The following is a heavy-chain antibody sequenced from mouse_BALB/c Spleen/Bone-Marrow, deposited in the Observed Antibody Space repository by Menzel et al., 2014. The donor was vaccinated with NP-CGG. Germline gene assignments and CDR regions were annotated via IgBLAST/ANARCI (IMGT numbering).Heavy chain of an antibody. Sequence: VQLQQSAAELTRPGASVKMSCKASGYTFTSNTIQWVKQRPGQGLEWIGYINPTRGYTDYNQKFKDKTALTADKSSSTAYMQLSSLTSEDSAVYFCAREGTYYAYFDYWGQGTTLTVSS. D-gene: IGHD1-1*01. CDR2: INPTRGYT. CDR1: GYTFTSNT. V-gene: IGHV1-4*02. CDR3: AREGTYYAYFDY. J-gene: IGHJ2*01.